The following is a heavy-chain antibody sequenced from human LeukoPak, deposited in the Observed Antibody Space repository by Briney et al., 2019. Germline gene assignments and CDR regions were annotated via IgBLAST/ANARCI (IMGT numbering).Heavy chain of an antibody. V-gene: IGHV3-7*01. D-gene: IGHD1-14*01. J-gene: IGHJ4*02. CDR3: AKDVRTKRPPPEGFDY. CDR2: IKPDEGEK. Sequence: GGSLRLSCAASGFTFSSDWMIWVRQAPGKGLEWVANIKPDEGEKYYVDSVKGRFTVSRDNAKNSLYLQMNSLRAEDTAVYYCAKDVRTKRPPPEGFDYWGQGTLVTVSS. CDR1: GFTFSSDW.